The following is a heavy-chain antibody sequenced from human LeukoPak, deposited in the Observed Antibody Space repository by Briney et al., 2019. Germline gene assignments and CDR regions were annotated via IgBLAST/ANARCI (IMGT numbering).Heavy chain of an antibody. CDR2: KNGDGSIE. CDR1: GFTFSSYG. D-gene: IGHD1-26*01. V-gene: IGHV3-7*01. Sequence: PGGPLRLSCAASGFTFSSYGMTGVRQATGEGLEWVSNKNGDGSIENYVHSVRGRYSIFRDNANDALYLQMNSLRVDDTAIYYCARDPIVGDTGGGDYWGQGTLVTVSS. J-gene: IGHJ4*02. CDR3: ARDPIVGDTGGGDY.